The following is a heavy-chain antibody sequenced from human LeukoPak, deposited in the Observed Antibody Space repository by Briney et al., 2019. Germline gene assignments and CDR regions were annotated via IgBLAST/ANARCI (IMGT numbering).Heavy chain of an antibody. CDR2: IYYSGST. Sequence: SETLSLTCTVSGGSISSYYWSWLRQPPRKGLEWIGYIYYSGSTNYNPSLKSRVTISVDTSKNQFSLKLSSVTAADTAVYYCASRAFDIWGQGTMVTVSS. CDR3: ASRAFDI. J-gene: IGHJ3*02. V-gene: IGHV4-59*01. CDR1: GGSISSYY.